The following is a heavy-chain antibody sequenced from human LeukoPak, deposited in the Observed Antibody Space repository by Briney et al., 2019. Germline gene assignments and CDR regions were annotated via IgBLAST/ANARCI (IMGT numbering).Heavy chain of an antibody. Sequence: ASVKVSCKVSGYTLTELSMHWVRQAPGKGLEWMGGFDPEDGETIYTQKFQGRVTMTEDTSTDTAYMELSSLRSEDTAVYYCATTGYDILTGYYYFDYWGQGTLVTVSS. D-gene: IGHD3-9*01. J-gene: IGHJ4*02. V-gene: IGHV1-24*01. CDR3: ATTGYDILTGYYYFDY. CDR1: GYTLTELS. CDR2: FDPEDGET.